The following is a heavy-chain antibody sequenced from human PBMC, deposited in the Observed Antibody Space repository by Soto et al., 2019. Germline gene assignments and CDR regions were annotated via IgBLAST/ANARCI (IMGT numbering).Heavy chain of an antibody. Sequence: GESLKISCKGSGYSFTNNWIGWVRQMPGKGLEWMGIIYPGDSDTRYSPSFQGQVTISADKSISTAYLQWSSLKASDTAMYYCARHLNYGSGYYYYYGMDVWGQGTTVTVSS. J-gene: IGHJ6*02. V-gene: IGHV5-51*01. CDR3: ARHLNYGSGYYYYYGMDV. CDR2: IYPGDSDT. CDR1: GYSFTNNW. D-gene: IGHD3-10*01.